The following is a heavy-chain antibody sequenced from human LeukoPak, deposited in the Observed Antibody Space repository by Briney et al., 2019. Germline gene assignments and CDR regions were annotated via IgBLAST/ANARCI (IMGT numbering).Heavy chain of an antibody. J-gene: IGHJ4*02. CDR2: ISASDGTA. D-gene: IGHD1-20*01. V-gene: IGHV1-18*01. CDR3: ARYSWIDH. CDR1: GYNFTRYA. Sequence: GASLKFSCNTSGYNFTRYAIIWIRPPPVEGVEWMERISASDGTAYYEKKVQGRVTMTTDTSTSTAYMELRSLSTDDTAVYYCARYSWIDHWGRETLVSVSS.